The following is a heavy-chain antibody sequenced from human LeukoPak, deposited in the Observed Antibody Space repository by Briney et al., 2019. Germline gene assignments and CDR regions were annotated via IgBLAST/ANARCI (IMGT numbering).Heavy chain of an antibody. V-gene: IGHV3-23*01. J-gene: IGHJ4*02. D-gene: IGHD4-17*01. CDR3: ATDPTVTPFDVY. Sequence: PGGSLRLSCAASGFTFSSYAMSWVRHAPGKGREWVSAIIGSGASTYYADSVKGRFTISRDNSKNTLYLQMNSLRAEDTAVYYCATDPTVTPFDVYWGQGTLVTVSS. CDR1: GFTFSSYA. CDR2: IIGSGAST.